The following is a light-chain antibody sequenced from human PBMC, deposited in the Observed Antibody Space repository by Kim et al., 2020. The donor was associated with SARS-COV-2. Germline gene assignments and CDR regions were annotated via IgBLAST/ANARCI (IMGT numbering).Light chain of an antibody. Sequence: QSALTQPPSASGSPGQSVTISCTGTSSDVGGYNYVSWYQQHPGKAPKLMIYEVSKRPSGVPDRFSGSKSGNTASLTVSGLQAEDEADYYCSSYAGSNRGVFRGGTQLTVL. V-gene: IGLV2-8*01. CDR2: EVS. CDR3: SSYAGSNRGV. CDR1: SSDVGGYNY. J-gene: IGLJ3*02.